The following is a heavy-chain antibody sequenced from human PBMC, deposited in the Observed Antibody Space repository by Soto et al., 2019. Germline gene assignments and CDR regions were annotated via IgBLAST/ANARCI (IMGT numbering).Heavy chain of an antibody. CDR2: ISAYNGNT. Sequence: QVQLVQSGAEVKKPGASVKVSCKASGYTFTNYGISWVRQAPGQGLEWMGWISAYNGNTNYAQKLQGRVTMTTDTSTSTAYMELRSLRSDDTAVYYCARDNRDGYSLYYYYYGMDVWGQGTTATVSS. D-gene: IGHD4-4*01. CDR1: GYTFTNYG. V-gene: IGHV1-18*01. CDR3: ARDNRDGYSLYYYYYGMDV. J-gene: IGHJ6*02.